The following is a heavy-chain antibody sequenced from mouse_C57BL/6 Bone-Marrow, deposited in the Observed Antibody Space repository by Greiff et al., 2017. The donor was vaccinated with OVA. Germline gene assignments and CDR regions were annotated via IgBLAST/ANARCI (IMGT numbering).Heavy chain of an antibody. V-gene: IGHV1-55*01. CDR3: AREGDGSSVFAY. D-gene: IGHD1-1*01. CDR2: IYPGSGST. J-gene: IGHJ3*01. Sequence: VKLQQPGAELVKPGASVKMSCKASGYTFTSYWITWVKQRPGQGLEWIGDIYPGSGSTNYNEKFKSKATLTVDTSSSTAYMQLSSLTSEDSAVYYCAREGDGSSVFAYWGQGTLVTVSA. CDR1: GYTFTSYW.